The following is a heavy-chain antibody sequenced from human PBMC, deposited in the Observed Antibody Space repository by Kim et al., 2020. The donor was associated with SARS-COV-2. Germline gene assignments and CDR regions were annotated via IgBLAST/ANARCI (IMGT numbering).Heavy chain of an antibody. D-gene: IGHD6-19*01. CDR1: GGTFSSYA. Sequence: SVKVSCKASGGTFSSYAISWVRQAPGQGLEWMGGIIPIFGTANYAQKFQGRVTITADESTSTAYMELSSLRSEDTAVYYCARGIVRSSGWYGRYFQHWGQGTLVTVSS. J-gene: IGHJ1*01. CDR2: IIPIFGTA. CDR3: ARGIVRSSGWYGRYFQH. V-gene: IGHV1-69*13.